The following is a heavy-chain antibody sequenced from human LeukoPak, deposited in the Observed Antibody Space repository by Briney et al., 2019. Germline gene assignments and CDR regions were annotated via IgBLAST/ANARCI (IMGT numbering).Heavy chain of an antibody. Sequence: SETLSLTCTVSGGSISSSSYYWGWIRQPPGKGLEWIGSIYYSGSTYYNPSLKSRVTISVDTSKNQFSLKLSSVTAADTAVYYCARRYSSSPFDYWGQGTLVTVSS. CDR2: IYYSGST. CDR3: ARRYSSSPFDY. J-gene: IGHJ4*02. V-gene: IGHV4-39*01. D-gene: IGHD6-6*01. CDR1: GGSISSSSYY.